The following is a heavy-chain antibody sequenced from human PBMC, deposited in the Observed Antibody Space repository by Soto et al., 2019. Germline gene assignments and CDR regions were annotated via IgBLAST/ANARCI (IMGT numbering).Heavy chain of an antibody. Sequence: GGSLRLSCAGSGFTFSNAWIDWVRQAPGKGPEWVGRIKGKIDGETVDYAAPVRGRFIISRDDSLNTLYLHMSSLKTDDTAVYYCITVSGSNGASFWRGRWGQGTLVTVSS. CDR1: GFTFSNAW. V-gene: IGHV3-15*07. J-gene: IGHJ4*02. D-gene: IGHD2-8*01. CDR2: IKGKIDGETV. CDR3: ITVSGSNGASFWRGR.